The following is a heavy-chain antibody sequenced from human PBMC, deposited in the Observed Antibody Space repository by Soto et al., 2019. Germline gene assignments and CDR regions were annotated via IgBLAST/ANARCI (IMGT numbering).Heavy chain of an antibody. CDR2: ISAYNGNT. CDR1: GYTFTSYG. V-gene: IGHV1-18*01. J-gene: IGHJ6*03. CDR3: ARDGSDIVVVVAATHYYYYYYMDV. Sequence: ASVKVSCKASGYTFTSYGISWVRQAPGQGLEWMGWISAYNGNTNYAQKLQGRVTMTTDTSTSTAYMELRSLRSDDTAVYYCARDGSDIVVVVAATHYYYYYYMDVWGKGTTVTVSS. D-gene: IGHD2-15*01.